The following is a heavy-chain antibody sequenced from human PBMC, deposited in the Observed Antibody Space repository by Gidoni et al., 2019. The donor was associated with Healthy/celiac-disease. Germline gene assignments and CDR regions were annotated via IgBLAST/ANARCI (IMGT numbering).Heavy chain of an antibody. V-gene: IGHV4-34*01. CDR1: GGSFRGYY. D-gene: IGHD1-26*01. J-gene: IGHJ4*02. CDR3: ARGWEGVLDY. CDR2: INHSGTT. Sequence: QVQLQQWGAGLLKPSETLSLTCAVHGGSFRGYYWSWIRQPPGKGLEWIGEINHSGTTNYNPALKRRVTISVDTSKNQFSLKLSAVTAADTAVYYCARGWEGVLDYWGQGTLVTVSS.